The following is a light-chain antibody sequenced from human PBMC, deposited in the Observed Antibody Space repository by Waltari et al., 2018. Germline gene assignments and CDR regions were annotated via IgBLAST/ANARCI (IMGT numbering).Light chain of an antibody. J-gene: IGLJ1*01. CDR1: GRRGS. CDR3: SSDAVSNNFYD. Sequence: QSALTQPPSASGSPGQSVTIPCTGTGRRGSVPWYQQLPGKAPKPLIYEVSKRPSGVPDRFSGSKSGNTASLTVSGLQAEDEGDYYCSSDAVSNNFYDFGSGTKVTVL. V-gene: IGLV2-8*01. CDR2: EVS.